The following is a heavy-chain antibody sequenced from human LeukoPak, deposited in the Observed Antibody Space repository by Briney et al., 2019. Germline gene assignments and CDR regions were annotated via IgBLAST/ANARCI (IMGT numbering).Heavy chain of an antibody. J-gene: IGHJ6*03. D-gene: IGHD3-3*01. CDR1: GYTFTGYY. CDR2: INPNSGGT. CDR3: ARDGWSGYGLYYYYYMDV. V-gene: IGHV1-2*02. Sequence: ASVKVSCKASGYTFTGYYMHWVRQAPGQGLEWMGWINPNSGGTNYAQKFQGRVTMTRYTSISTAYMELSRLRSDDTAVYYCARDGWSGYGLYYYYYMDVWGKGTTVTVSS.